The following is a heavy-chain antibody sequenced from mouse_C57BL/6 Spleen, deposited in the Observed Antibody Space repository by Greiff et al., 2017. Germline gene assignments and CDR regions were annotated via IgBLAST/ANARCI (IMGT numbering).Heavy chain of an antibody. D-gene: IGHD2-2*01. V-gene: IGHV1-66*01. CDR2: IYPGSGNT. J-gene: IGHJ2*01. CDR3: AAYGYDEGY. Sequence: VQLVESGPELVKPGASVKISCKASGYSFTSYYIHWVKQRPGQGLEWIGWIYPGSGNTKYNEKFKGKATLTADTSSSTAYMQLSSLTSEDSAVYYCAAYGYDEGYWGQGTTLTVSS. CDR1: GYSFTSYY.